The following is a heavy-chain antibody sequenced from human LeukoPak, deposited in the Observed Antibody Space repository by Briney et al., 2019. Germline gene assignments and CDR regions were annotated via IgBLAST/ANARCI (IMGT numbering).Heavy chain of an antibody. V-gene: IGHV3-7*01. CDR3: GRFGYVAGIDL. D-gene: IGHD6-19*01. J-gene: IGHJ4*02. Sequence: GGSLRLSCAASGFSFNSYWMTWVRQPPSRGLEWVANIDPAGTDTYHADPVKGRFTISRDNAKNLDYLQMNTLRAEDTAVYSCGRFGYVAGIDLWGQGTLVTVSS. CDR2: IDPAGTDT. CDR1: GFSFNSYW.